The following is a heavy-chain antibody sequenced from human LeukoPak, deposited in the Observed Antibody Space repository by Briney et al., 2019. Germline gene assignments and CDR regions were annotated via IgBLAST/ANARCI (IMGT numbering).Heavy chain of an antibody. J-gene: IGHJ4*02. CDR2: ISGSGGST. D-gene: IGHD6-13*01. V-gene: IGHV3-23*01. CDR3: AKDMDTTSSSWTIDY. Sequence: GGSLRLSCAASGFTFSSYAMSWVRQAPGKGLDWVSAISGSGGSTYYADSVKGRFTISRDNSKNTLYLQMNSLRAEDTAVYYCAKDMDTTSSSWTIDYWGQGTLVTVSS. CDR1: GFTFSSYA.